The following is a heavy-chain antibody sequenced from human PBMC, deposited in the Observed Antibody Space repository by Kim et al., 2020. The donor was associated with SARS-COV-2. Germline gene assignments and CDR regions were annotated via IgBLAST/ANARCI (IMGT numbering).Heavy chain of an antibody. D-gene: IGHD2-15*01. CDR1: GYTFTGYY. J-gene: IGHJ4*02. V-gene: IGHV1-2*02. CDR3: ARDSWVVAATDY. CDR2: INPNSGGT. Sequence: ASVKVSCKASGYTFTGYYMHWVRQAPGQGLEWMGWINPNSGGTNYAQKFQGRVTMTRDTSISTAYMELSRLRSDDTAVYYCARDSWVVAATDYWGQGTLVTVSS.